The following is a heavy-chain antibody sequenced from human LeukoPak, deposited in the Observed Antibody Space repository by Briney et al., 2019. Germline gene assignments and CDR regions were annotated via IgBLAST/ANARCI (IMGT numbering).Heavy chain of an antibody. Sequence: PGGSLRLSCAASGFTFSSYAMSWVRQAPGKGLEWVSAISGSGGSTYYADSVKGRFTISRDNSKNTLYLQMNSLGAEDTAVYYCAKAPSASSSWRRYFDYWGQGTLVTVSS. CDR2: ISGSGGST. CDR1: GFTFSSYA. J-gene: IGHJ4*02. V-gene: IGHV3-23*01. CDR3: AKAPSASSSWRRYFDY. D-gene: IGHD6-13*01.